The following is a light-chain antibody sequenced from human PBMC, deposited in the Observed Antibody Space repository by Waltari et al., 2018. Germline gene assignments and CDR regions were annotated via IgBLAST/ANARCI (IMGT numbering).Light chain of an antibody. CDR2: WAS. J-gene: IGKJ2*01. V-gene: IGKV4-1*01. CDR1: QSLLYTSDNRNY. Sequence: DIVMTQSPESLAVSLGERDTISCRTSQSLLYTSDNRNYLALYQFKPWQPPVLLLYWASTRASGVPGRFSGSGSGTDFTLTISSLQAEDVATYHCQQYYENPQTFGQGTKLEIK. CDR3: QQYYENPQT.